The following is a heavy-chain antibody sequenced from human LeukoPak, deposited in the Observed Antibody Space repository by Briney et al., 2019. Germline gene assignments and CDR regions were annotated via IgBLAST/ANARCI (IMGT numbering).Heavy chain of an antibody. CDR3: ASLAVAGTPSAFDI. V-gene: IGHV3-30*03. CDR2: ISYDGSNK. Sequence: GRSLRLSCAASGFTFSSYGMHWVRQAPGKGLEWVAVISYDGSNKYYADSVKGRFTISRDNSKNTLYLQMNSLRAEDTAVYYCASLAVAGTPSAFDIWGQGTMVTVSS. CDR1: GFTFSSYG. D-gene: IGHD6-19*01. J-gene: IGHJ3*02.